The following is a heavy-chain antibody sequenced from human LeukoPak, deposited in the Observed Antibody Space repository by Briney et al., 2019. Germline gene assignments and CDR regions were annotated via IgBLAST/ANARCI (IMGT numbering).Heavy chain of an antibody. CDR1: GYTFTSYY. V-gene: IGHV1-46*01. J-gene: IGHJ4*02. D-gene: IGHD2-2*01. Sequence: GASVKVSCKASGYTFTSYYMHWVRQAPGQGLEWMGIINPSGGSTSYAQRFQGRVTMTRDTSTSTVYMELSSLRSEDTAVYYCARGLGYCSSTSCYAVAAAGTYWGQGTPVTVSS. CDR2: INPSGGST. CDR3: ARGLGYCSSTSCYAVAAAGTY.